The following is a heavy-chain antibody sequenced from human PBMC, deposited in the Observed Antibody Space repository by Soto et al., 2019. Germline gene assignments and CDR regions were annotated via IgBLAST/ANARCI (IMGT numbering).Heavy chain of an antibody. J-gene: IGHJ4*02. CDR1: GFTFSSYS. D-gene: IGHD3-10*01. V-gene: IGHV3-64D*06. CDR2: INNNGGNT. CDR3: MKQDDYGSDPLDY. Sequence: PGGSLRLSCSASGFTFSSYSMHWVRQAPGKGLEYVSAINNNGGNTYYADSVKGRFTISRDNSKNTLYLQMSSLRTEDTAVYYCMKQDDYGSDPLDYWGQGTLVTVS.